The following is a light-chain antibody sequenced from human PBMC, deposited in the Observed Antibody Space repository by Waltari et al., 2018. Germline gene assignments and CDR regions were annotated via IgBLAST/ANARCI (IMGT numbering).Light chain of an antibody. CDR3: QQYNNWWT. J-gene: IGKJ1*01. CDR1: QSVSSS. Sequence: EIVMTQSPATLSVSPGERATLSCRASQSVSSSLAWYQQKPGQAPRLLVYGASTRATGIPARFIGSGSWTEFTLTISSLQSEDFAVYYCQQYNNWWTFGQGTKVEIK. V-gene: IGKV3-15*01. CDR2: GAS.